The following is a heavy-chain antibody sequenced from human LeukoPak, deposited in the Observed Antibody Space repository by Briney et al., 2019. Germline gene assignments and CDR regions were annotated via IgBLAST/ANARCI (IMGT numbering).Heavy chain of an antibody. V-gene: IGHV1-18*01. CDR3: ARADSGGYYVAYWY. CDR1: GYTFTGYG. Sequence: ASVKVSCKASGYTFTGYGIIWVRQAPGQGLEWLGWISAYKGSTKYPQMFQGRVTVTTDTSTSTAYMELRSLRSDDTAVYYCARADSGGYYVAYWYWGQGTPVTVSS. D-gene: IGHD3-22*01. CDR2: ISAYKGST. J-gene: IGHJ4*02.